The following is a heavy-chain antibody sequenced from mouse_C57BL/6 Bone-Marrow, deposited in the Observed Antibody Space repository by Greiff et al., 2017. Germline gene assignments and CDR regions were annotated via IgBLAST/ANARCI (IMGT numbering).Heavy chain of an antibody. CDR1: GFNIKDDY. V-gene: IGHV14-4*01. D-gene: IGHD2-3*01. CDR3: NRWSRGAY. Sequence: EVQLQQSGAELVRPGASVKLSCTASGFNIKDDYMHWVKQRPEQGLEWIGWIDPENGDTEYASKFQGKATITADTSSNTAYLQLSSLTSEDTAVDYCNRWSRGAYWGQGTLVTVSA. J-gene: IGHJ3*01. CDR2: IDPENGDT.